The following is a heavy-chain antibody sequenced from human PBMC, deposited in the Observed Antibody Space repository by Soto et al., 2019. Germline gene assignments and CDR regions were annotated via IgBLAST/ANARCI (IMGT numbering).Heavy chain of an antibody. CDR2: IYPGDSDT. Sequence: GSLKISCKGSGYSFTSYWIGWVRQMPGKGLEWMGIIYPGDSDTRYSPSFQGQVTISADKSISTAYLQWSSLKASDTAMYYCASSYDSSGPLDAFDIWGQGTMVTVSS. D-gene: IGHD3-22*01. V-gene: IGHV5-51*01. CDR1: GYSFTSYW. CDR3: ASSYDSSGPLDAFDI. J-gene: IGHJ3*02.